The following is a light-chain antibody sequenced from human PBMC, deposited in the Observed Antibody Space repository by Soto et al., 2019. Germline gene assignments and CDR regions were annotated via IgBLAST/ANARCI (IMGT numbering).Light chain of an antibody. CDR3: QPRGNWPFFT. V-gene: IGKV3-11*01. Sequence: EIVLTQSPATLSLSPGERATLSCRASQSVSNRLAWYQQKPGQAPRRLIFDASNRATGVPARFSGSGSGTDFTLTISSLEPEDFAVYYCQPRGNWPFFTCGPGPKVDVK. J-gene: IGKJ3*01. CDR2: DAS. CDR1: QSVSNR.